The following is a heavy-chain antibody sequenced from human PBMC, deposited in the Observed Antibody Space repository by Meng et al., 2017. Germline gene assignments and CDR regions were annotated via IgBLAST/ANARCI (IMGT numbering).Heavy chain of an antibody. Sequence: QNTLKESGPTLVRPTQTLTLTCTFSGFSLSTSGIGVGWIRQPPGKALGWLALIFWDDDHRYSPSLNRTLTITKDTSKNQVVLTLTNMHPVDTATYYCTHSQEETRVFCFDPWGQGTLVTVSS. V-gene: IGHV2-5*02. D-gene: IGHD4-17*01. CDR1: GFSLSTSGIG. CDR2: IFWDDDH. CDR3: THSQEETRVFCFDP. J-gene: IGHJ5*02.